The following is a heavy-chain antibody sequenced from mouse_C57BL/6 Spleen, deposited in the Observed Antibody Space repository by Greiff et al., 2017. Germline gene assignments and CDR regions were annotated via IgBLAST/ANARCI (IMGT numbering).Heavy chain of an antibody. CDR2: IYPGDGDT. CDR1: GYAFSSYW. Sequence: VQLVESGAELVKPGASVKISCKASGYAFSSYWMNWVKQRPGKGLEWIGQIYPGDGDTNYNGKFKGKATLTADKSSSTAYMQLSSLTSEDSAVYFCARDYGSLYFDYWGQGTTLTVSS. CDR3: ARDYGSLYFDY. J-gene: IGHJ2*01. V-gene: IGHV1-80*01. D-gene: IGHD1-1*01.